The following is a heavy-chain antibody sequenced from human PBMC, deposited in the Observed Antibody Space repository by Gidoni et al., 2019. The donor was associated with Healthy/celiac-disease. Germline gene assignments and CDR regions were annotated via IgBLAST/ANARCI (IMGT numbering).Heavy chain of an antibody. CDR3: ARDPSERGEYYDSSGYYDY. Sequence: QVQLVESGGGVVQPGRSLRLSCAASGFTFSSYAMHWVRQAPGKGLEWVAVISYDGSNKYYADSVKGRFTISRDNSKNTLYLQMNSLRAEDTAVYYCARDPSERGEYYDSSGYYDYWGQGTLVTVSS. V-gene: IGHV3-30*01. J-gene: IGHJ4*02. CDR2: ISYDGSNK. D-gene: IGHD3-22*01. CDR1: GFTFSSYA.